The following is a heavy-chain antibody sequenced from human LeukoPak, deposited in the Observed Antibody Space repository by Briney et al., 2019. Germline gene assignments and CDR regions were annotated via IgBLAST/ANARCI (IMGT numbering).Heavy chain of an antibody. CDR3: AGPWDQVGFDP. CDR1: GYTFTGYY. J-gene: IGHJ5*02. D-gene: IGHD1-26*01. V-gene: IGHV1-2*02. CDR2: IYPKTGGT. Sequence: ASVKVSCKASGYTFTGYYLHWVRQAPGQGLEWMGWIYPKTGGTSYAQKLQGRVTMTRDTSISTAYMELIGLRSDDTAVYYCAGPWDQVGFDPWGQGTLVSVSS.